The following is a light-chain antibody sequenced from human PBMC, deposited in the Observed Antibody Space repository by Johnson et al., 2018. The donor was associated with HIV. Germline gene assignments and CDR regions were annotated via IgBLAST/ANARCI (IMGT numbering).Light chain of an antibody. Sequence: HSVLTQPPSVSAAPGRRVTVSCSGRSSNIGDHSVSWYQHLPGTAPKLLIYENNKRPSGIPDRFSGSKSGTSATLGITGLQTGDEADYYCATWDRSLTIGGGFGTGTKVTVL. CDR2: ENN. CDR3: ATWDRSLTIGGG. CDR1: SSNIGDHS. J-gene: IGLJ1*01. V-gene: IGLV1-51*02.